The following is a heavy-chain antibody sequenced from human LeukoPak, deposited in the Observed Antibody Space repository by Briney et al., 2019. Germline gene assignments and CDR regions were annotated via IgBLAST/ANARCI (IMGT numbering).Heavy chain of an antibody. CDR3: ARDGGYNFPFDY. V-gene: IGHV1-69*05. D-gene: IGHD5-24*01. Sequence: SVKVSSKASGGTFSSYAISWVRQAPGQGLEWMGRIIPIFGTANYAQKFQGRVTITTHESTSTAYMELSSLSSEDTAVYYCARDGGYNFPFDYWGQGTLVTVSS. CDR2: IIPIFGTA. J-gene: IGHJ4*02. CDR1: GGTFSSYA.